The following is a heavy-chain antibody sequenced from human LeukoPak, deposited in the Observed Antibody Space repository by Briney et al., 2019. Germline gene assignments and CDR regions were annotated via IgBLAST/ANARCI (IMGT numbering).Heavy chain of an antibody. CDR1: GGSISSYY. V-gene: IGHV4-59*01. CDR3: ARGRLSDYVWGSYRSYYYMDV. Sequence: SETLSLTCTVSGGSISSYYWSWVRQPPGKGLEWIGYIYYSGSTNYNPSLTSGGTISVDTSKNQFSLKLSCVTAADTAVYYCARGRLSDYVWGSYRSYYYMDVWGKGTTVTISS. CDR2: IYYSGST. D-gene: IGHD3-16*02. J-gene: IGHJ6*03.